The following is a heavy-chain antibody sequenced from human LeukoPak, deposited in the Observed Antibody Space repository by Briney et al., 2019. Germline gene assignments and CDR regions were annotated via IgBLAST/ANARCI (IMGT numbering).Heavy chain of an antibody. D-gene: IGHD3-3*01. CDR2: IYPGDSDT. Sequence: GESLKISCKGSGYSFTSYWIGWARQMPGKGLEWMGIIYPGDSDTRYSPSFQGQVTISADKSISTAYLQWSSLKASDTAMYYCATRGDGYYDFWSGAHHDAFDIWGQGTMVTVSS. J-gene: IGHJ3*02. CDR1: GYSFTSYW. CDR3: ATRGDGYYDFWSGAHHDAFDI. V-gene: IGHV5-51*01.